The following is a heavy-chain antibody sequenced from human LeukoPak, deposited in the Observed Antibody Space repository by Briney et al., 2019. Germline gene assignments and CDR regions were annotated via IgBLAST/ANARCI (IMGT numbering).Heavy chain of an antibody. D-gene: IGHD1-26*01. CDR3: AREPWGAKGAAWGMDV. CDR2: IRYDGSNK. CDR1: RFYFSTYD. V-gene: IGHV3-30*02. Sequence: GGSLRLSCTASRFYFSTYDMNWVRQAPGKGLEWVAFIRYDGSNKYYADSVKGRFTISRDISKNTLYLQMDSLRAEDTAVYYCAREPWGAKGAAWGMDVWGQGTTVTVSS. J-gene: IGHJ6*02.